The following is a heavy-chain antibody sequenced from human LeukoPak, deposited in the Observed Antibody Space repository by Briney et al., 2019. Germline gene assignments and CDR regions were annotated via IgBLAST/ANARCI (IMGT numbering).Heavy chain of an antibody. CDR1: GGSISSHY. CDR2: IYYSGST. CDR3: ARDSGWHLDY. V-gene: IGHV4-59*11. Sequence: PSETLSLTCTVSGGSISSHYWSWIRQPPGKGPEWIGYIYYSGSTNYNPSLKSRVTISVDTSKNQFSLKLSSVTAADTAVYYCARDSGWHLDYWGQGTLVTVSS. D-gene: IGHD6-19*01. J-gene: IGHJ4*02.